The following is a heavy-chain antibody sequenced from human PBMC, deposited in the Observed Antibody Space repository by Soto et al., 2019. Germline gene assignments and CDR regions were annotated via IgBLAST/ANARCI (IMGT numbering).Heavy chain of an antibody. D-gene: IGHD2-2*01. CDR1: GGSFSDHY. CDR3: ARGEFGVRYCGGTSSDCTFDI. CDR2: INHIGST. V-gene: IGHV4-34*01. Sequence: QVQLQQWGAGLLKPSETLSLTCAAYGGSFSDHYWSWIRQPPGKGLEWIGEINHIGSTNYNPSLKRRVTISVDTSKNQVSLKLSSVTAADTAVYYCARGEFGVRYCGGTSSDCTFDIWGQGTMVTVSS. J-gene: IGHJ3*02.